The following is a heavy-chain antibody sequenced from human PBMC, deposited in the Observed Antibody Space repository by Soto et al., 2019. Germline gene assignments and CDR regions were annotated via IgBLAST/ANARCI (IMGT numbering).Heavy chain of an antibody. Sequence: GGSLRLSCTASGFTFGDYAMSWFRQAPGKGLEWVGFIRSKAYGGTTEYAASVKGRFTISRDDSKSIAYLQMNSLKTEDTAVYYCTTNYYDSSGYDNWFDPWGQGPLVTVSS. CDR3: TTNYYDSSGYDNWFDP. D-gene: IGHD3-22*01. J-gene: IGHJ5*02. CDR2: IRSKAYGGTT. V-gene: IGHV3-49*03. CDR1: GFTFGDYA.